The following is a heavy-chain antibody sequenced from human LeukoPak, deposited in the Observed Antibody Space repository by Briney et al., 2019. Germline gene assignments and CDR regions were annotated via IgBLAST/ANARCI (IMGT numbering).Heavy chain of an antibody. CDR1: GYSISRGYS. V-gene: IGHV4-38-2*02. CDR3: ARVGIPYYDFWSVRPYFDY. D-gene: IGHD3-3*01. J-gene: IGHJ4*02. Sequence: PSETLSLTCTVSGYSISRGYSWGWIRQPPGKGLEWIGSIYHSGRTYYNPSLKSRVTKSVDTSKNQFSLKLSSVTAADTAVYYCARVGIPYYDFWSVRPYFDYWGQGTLVTVSS. CDR2: IYHSGRT.